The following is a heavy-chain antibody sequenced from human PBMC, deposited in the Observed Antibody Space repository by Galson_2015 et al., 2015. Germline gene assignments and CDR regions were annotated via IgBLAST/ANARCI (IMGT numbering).Heavy chain of an antibody. CDR1: GFTFSDYY. CDR2: INSDGSST. CDR3: AVTRKETFDY. J-gene: IGHJ4*02. V-gene: IGHV3-74*01. D-gene: IGHD1-1*01. Sequence: SLRLSCAASGFTFSDYYMSWIRQAPGKGLVWVSRINSDGSSTSYADSVKGRFTISRDNAKNTLYLQMNSLRAEDTAVYYCAVTRKETFDYWGQGTLVTVSS.